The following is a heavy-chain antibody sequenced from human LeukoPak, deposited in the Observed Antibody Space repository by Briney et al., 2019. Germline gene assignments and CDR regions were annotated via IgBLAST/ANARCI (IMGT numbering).Heavy chain of an antibody. CDR3: ARDIESYGGATNWCDP. J-gene: IGHJ5*02. Sequence: SQTLSLTCTVSGGSISSGGYYWSWIRQHPGKGLEWIGYIYYSGSTYYNPSLKSRVTISVDTSKNQFSLKLSSVTAADTAVYYCARDIESYGGATNWCDPWGQGTLVTVSS. V-gene: IGHV4-31*03. CDR1: GGSISSGGYY. CDR2: IYYSGST. D-gene: IGHD4/OR15-4a*01.